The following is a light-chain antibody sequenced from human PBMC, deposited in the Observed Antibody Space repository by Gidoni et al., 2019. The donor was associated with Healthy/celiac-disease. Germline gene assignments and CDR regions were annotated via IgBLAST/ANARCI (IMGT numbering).Light chain of an antibody. V-gene: IGKV3-15*01. CDR2: GAS. CDR1: QSVSSN. J-gene: IGKJ2*01. CDR3: QQYNNWPPYT. Sequence: EIVMTQSPGTLSVSPGERATLSCRASQSVSSNLAWYQQKPGQAPRLLIYGASTRATGIPEFTLTISSLQSEAFAVFYCQQYNNWPPYTFGQGTKLEI.